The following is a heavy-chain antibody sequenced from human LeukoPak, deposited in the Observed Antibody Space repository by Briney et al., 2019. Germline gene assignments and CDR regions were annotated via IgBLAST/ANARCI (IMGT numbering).Heavy chain of an antibody. V-gene: IGHV3-30-3*01. CDR2: ISYDGSNK. CDR1: GFTFSSYA. J-gene: IGHJ5*02. D-gene: IGHD3/OR15-3a*01. CDR3: ARDGPFDP. Sequence: QPGRSLRLSCAASGFTFSSYAMHWVRQAPGKGLEWVAVISYDGSNKYYADSVKGRFTISRDNSKNTLYLQMNSLRAEDTAVYYCARDGPFDPWGQGTLVTVSS.